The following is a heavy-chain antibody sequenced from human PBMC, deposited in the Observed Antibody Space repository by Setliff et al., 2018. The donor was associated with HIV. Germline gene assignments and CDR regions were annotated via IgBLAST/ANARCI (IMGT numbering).Heavy chain of an antibody. V-gene: IGHV4-34*01. CDR3: ARGLPTTGPDF. CDR1: GGSLSGYY. Sequence: ASETLSLTCAVYGGSLSGYYWSWIRQPPGKGLEWFGEINHSGSTNCNPSLKSRVTISVDTSKNQFSLKLRSVTAADTAVYYCARGLPTTGPDFWGQGTLVTVSS. D-gene: IGHD2-8*01. J-gene: IGHJ4*02. CDR2: INHSGST.